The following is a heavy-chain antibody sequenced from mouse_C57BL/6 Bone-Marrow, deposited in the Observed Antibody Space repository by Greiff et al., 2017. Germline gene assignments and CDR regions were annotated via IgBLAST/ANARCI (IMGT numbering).Heavy chain of an antibody. V-gene: IGHV2-9-1*01. Sequence: QVQLKESGPGLVAPSQSLSITCTVSGFSLTSYAISWVRQPPGKGLEWLGVIWTGGGTNYNSALKSRLSISKDNSKSQVFLKMNSLQTVDTARYYCARSLYSNLRDWYFDVWGTGTTVTVSS. J-gene: IGHJ1*03. D-gene: IGHD2-5*01. CDR1: GFSLTSYA. CDR2: IWTGGGT. CDR3: ARSLYSNLRDWYFDV.